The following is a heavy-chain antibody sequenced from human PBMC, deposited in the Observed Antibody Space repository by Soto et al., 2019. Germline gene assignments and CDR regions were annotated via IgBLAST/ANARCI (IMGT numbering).Heavy chain of an antibody. Sequence: ASVKVSCKASGGTFSSYAISWVRQAPGQGLEWMGGIIPIFGTANYAQKFQGRVTITADESTSTAYMELSSLRSEDTAVYYCARDREDTAPDDYYFDYWGQGTLVTVSS. J-gene: IGHJ4*02. D-gene: IGHD5-18*01. V-gene: IGHV1-69*13. CDR1: GGTFSSYA. CDR2: IIPIFGTA. CDR3: ARDREDTAPDDYYFDY.